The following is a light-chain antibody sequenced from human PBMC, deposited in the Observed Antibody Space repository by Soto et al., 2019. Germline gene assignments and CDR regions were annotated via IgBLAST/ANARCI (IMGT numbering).Light chain of an antibody. Sequence: QSVLTQPPSVSGAPGQRVTISCTGSSSNIGAGYDVHWYQQLPGTAPKLLIYGNSNRPSGVPDRFSGSKSGTSASLAITGLQAEDEADYSCQSYDSSLSGSVFGGWTKLTVL. CDR1: SSNIGAGYD. V-gene: IGLV1-40*01. CDR3: QSYDSSLSGSV. J-gene: IGLJ3*02. CDR2: GNS.